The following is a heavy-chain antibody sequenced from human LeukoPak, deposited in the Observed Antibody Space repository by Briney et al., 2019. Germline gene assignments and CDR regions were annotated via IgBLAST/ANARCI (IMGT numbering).Heavy chain of an antibody. D-gene: IGHD2-15*01. CDR2: IRSKAYGGTT. Sequence: GRSLRLSCTASGFTFGDYAMNWVRQAPGKGLEWIGFIRSKAYGGTTEYAASVKGTFTISRDDSKSIAYLQMNSLKTEDTAVYYCARLTYCGGASCYFDPWGQGTLVTVSS. CDR1: GFTFGDYA. V-gene: IGHV3-49*04. CDR3: ARLTYCGGASCYFDP. J-gene: IGHJ5*02.